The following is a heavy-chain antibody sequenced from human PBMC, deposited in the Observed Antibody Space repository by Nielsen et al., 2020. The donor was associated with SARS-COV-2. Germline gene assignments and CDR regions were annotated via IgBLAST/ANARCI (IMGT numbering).Heavy chain of an antibody. V-gene: IGHV4-30-4*01. CDR2: IYYSGRT. J-gene: IGHJ4*02. CDR3: ASGGYNIYDFDY. D-gene: IGHD5-24*01. CDR1: GASISSSDSY. Sequence: SETLSLTCTVSGASISSSDSYWTWIRQPPGKGLEWIGYIYYSGRTFYSPSLKSRVTISLDTSKNPFSLKLPSVTAADTAVYYCASGGYNIYDFDYWGRGTLVTVSS.